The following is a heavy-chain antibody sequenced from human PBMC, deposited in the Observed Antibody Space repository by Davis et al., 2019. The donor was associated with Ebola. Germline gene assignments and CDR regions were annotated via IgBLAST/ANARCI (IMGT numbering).Heavy chain of an antibody. J-gene: IGHJ3*02. CDR3: ARTDSFRAFDI. Sequence: MPSETLSLTCTVSGGSISSYYWSWIRQPPGKGLEWIGYIYYSGSTNYNPSLKSRVTISVDTSKNQFSLKLSSVTAADTAVYYCARTDSFRAFDIWGQGTMVTVSS. CDR2: IYYSGST. CDR1: GGSISSYY. V-gene: IGHV4-59*01. D-gene: IGHD2-15*01.